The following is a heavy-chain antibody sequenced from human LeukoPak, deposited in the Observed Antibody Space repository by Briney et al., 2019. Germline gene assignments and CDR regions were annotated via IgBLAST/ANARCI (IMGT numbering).Heavy chain of an antibody. CDR1: GGTFSSYA. V-gene: IGHV1-69*06. D-gene: IGHD3-16*01. Sequence: SVKVSCKASGGTFSSYAISWVRQAPGQGLEWMGGIIPIFGTANYAQKFQGRVTITADKSTSTAYMELGSLRSDDTAMYYCARDRYDYLYYMDVWGKGTTVTVSS. J-gene: IGHJ6*03. CDR2: IIPIFGTA. CDR3: ARDRYDYLYYMDV.